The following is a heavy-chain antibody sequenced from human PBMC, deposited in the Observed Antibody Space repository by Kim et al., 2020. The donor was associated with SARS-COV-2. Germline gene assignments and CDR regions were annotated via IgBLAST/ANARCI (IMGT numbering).Heavy chain of an antibody. CDR1: GDSVSSNSAA. D-gene: IGHD4-17*01. Sequence: SQTLSLTCAISGDSVSSNSAAWNRIRQSPSRGLEWLGRTYYRSKWYNDYAVSVKSRITINPDTSKNQFSLQLNSVTPEDTAVYYCARDYGDYPIYYYYGMDVWGQGTTVTVSS. CDR2: TYYRSKWYN. J-gene: IGHJ6*02. CDR3: ARDYGDYPIYYYYGMDV. V-gene: IGHV6-1*01.